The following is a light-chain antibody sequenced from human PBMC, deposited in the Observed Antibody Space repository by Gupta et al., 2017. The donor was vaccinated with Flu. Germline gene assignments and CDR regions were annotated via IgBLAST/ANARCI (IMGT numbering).Light chain of an antibody. CDR2: SNN. J-gene: IGLJ1*01. CDR1: SSNIGNNI. CDR3: AAWDDSLNGRV. Sequence: SSSNIGNNILNWYQQLPGTAPKLLIYSNNLRPSGVPDRFSGSKSGTSASLAISGLQSEDEADYYCAAWDDSLNGRVFGTGTKVTVL. V-gene: IGLV1-44*01.